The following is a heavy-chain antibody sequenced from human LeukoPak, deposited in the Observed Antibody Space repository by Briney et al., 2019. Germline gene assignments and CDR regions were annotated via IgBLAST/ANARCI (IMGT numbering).Heavy chain of an antibody. J-gene: IGHJ4*02. Sequence: SQTLSLTCAISWDSVSSNSAAWNWIRQSPSRGLEWLGRTYYRSKWYNDYEVSVKSRISINPDTSKNQFSLQLNSVTPEDTAVYYCARARIVAAAGLNYFDDWGQGTLVNVSS. D-gene: IGHD6-13*01. CDR1: WDSVSSNSAA. V-gene: IGHV6-1*01. CDR2: TYYRSKWYN. CDR3: ARARIVAAAGLNYFDD.